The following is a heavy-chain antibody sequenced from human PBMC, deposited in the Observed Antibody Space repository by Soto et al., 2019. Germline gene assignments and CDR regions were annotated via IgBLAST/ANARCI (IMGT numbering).Heavy chain of an antibody. CDR3: ARDPFVAVAAAGTGWFDP. CDR2: ISSSSSYI. CDR1: GFTFSRYR. V-gene: IGHV3-21*01. Sequence: GGSLRLSCAASGFTFSRYRMNWVRQAPGNGLEWVPSISSSSSYIYYADSVKGRFTISRDKAKNSLYLQMNSLRAEDTAVYYCARDPFVAVAAAGTGWFDPWCQGTLVSVSS. D-gene: IGHD6-13*01. J-gene: IGHJ5*02.